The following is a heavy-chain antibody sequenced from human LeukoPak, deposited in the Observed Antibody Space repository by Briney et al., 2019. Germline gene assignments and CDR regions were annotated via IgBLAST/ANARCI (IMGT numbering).Heavy chain of an antibody. J-gene: IGHJ4*02. CDR2: IYTSGST. V-gene: IGHV4-4*07. Sequence: SETLSLTCTVSGGSISSYYWSWIRQPAGKGLEWIGRIYTSGSTNYNPSLKSRVTISVDTSKNQFSLKLSSVTAADTAVYYCARDARRRSSSWYGGFDYWGQGTLVTVSS. D-gene: IGHD6-13*01. CDR3: ARDARRRSSSWYGGFDY. CDR1: GGSISSYY.